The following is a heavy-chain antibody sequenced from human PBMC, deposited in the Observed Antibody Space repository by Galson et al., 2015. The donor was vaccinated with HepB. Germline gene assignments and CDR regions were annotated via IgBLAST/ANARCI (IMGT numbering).Heavy chain of an antibody. D-gene: IGHD5/OR15-5a*01. CDR3: ARLLRSTRSGLDV. Sequence: SVKVSCKASGYTFTGFHLHWVRQAPGQGLEWMGWINPNSGDTNYAQKFKGWVTMTRDTSISTAYMELSRLKSDDTAVYYCARLLRSTRSGLDVWGQGTTVTVSS. V-gene: IGHV1-2*04. CDR1: GYTFTGFH. J-gene: IGHJ6*02. CDR2: INPNSGDT.